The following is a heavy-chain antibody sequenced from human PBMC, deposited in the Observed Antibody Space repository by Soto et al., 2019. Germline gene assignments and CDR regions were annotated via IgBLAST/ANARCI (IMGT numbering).Heavy chain of an antibody. Sequence: ASVKVSCKASGYTFTSYAIHWVRQAPGQRLEWMGWINAGNGNTKYSQKFQGRVTITRDTSASTAYMELSSLRSEDTAVYYCARSPAYFDWPIPARWFDPWGQGTLVTVSS. CDR1: GYTFTSYA. CDR2: INAGNGNT. J-gene: IGHJ5*02. V-gene: IGHV1-3*01. CDR3: ARSPAYFDWPIPARWFDP. D-gene: IGHD3-9*01.